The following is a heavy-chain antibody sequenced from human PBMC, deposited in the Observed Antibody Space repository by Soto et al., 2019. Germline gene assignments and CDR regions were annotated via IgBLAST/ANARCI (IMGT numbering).Heavy chain of an antibody. Sequence: GGSLRLSCAASGFTFDDYAMHWVRQAPGKGLEWVSGISWNSGSIGYADSVKGRFTISRDNAKNSLYLQMNSLRAEDTALYYCAKDMEAIVATGGFDYWGQGTLVTVSS. J-gene: IGHJ4*02. CDR1: GFTFDDYA. D-gene: IGHD5-12*01. CDR3: AKDMEAIVATGGFDY. V-gene: IGHV3-9*01. CDR2: ISWNSGSI.